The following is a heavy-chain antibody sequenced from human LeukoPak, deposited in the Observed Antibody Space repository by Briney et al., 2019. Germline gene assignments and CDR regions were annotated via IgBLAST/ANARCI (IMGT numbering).Heavy chain of an antibody. Sequence: PSETLSLTCTVSGDSISSGSYYWSWIRQPAGKGLEWIGRMYTSGTTNYNPSLESRVTISIDTSKNQFSLKLSSVTAADTVVYYCARDWWSGYLDYWGQGTLVTVSS. J-gene: IGHJ4*02. CDR1: GDSISSGSYY. CDR2: MYTSGTT. V-gene: IGHV4-61*02. D-gene: IGHD3-3*01. CDR3: ARDWWSGYLDY.